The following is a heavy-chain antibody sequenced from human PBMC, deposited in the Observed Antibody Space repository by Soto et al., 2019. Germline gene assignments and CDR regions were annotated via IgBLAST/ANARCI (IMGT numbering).Heavy chain of an antibody. CDR2: LSSDGDSA. D-gene: IGHD1-7*01. CDR3: AIAGGYNWNYVAYYYYMDV. CDR1: XCTXXDYA. J-gene: IGHJ6*03. Sequence: GVSLXXXXAXSXCTXXDYAXXXVRXXXXXGLXGVSSLSSDGDSAYYADSVKGHFTISRHNSQNTLYLQMNTLRAEDTAVYHCAIAGGYNWNYVAYYYYMDVWGKGTTVTVSS. V-gene: IGHV3-23*01.